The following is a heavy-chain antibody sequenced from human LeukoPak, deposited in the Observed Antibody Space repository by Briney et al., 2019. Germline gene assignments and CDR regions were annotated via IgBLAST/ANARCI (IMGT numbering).Heavy chain of an antibody. J-gene: IGHJ4*02. CDR3: ARVSSSLYKKIDN. D-gene: IGHD3-16*02. CDR2: LYYSGST. CDR1: GGSISSGDYY. Sequence: SETLSLTCTVSGGSISSGDYYWSWIRQPPGKGLEWIGYLYYSGSTYYNPSLKCRFTISVDTSKTQFSLKLSSVTAADTAVYYCARVSSSLYKKIDNWGQRTLVTVSS. V-gene: IGHV4-30-4*08.